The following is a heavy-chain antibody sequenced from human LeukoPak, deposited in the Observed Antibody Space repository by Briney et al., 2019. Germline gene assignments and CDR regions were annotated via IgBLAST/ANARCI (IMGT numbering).Heavy chain of an antibody. V-gene: IGHV3-9*01. CDR3: ARARDDYYDSSGYLYYFDY. J-gene: IGHJ4*02. CDR2: ISWNSGSI. CDR1: GFTFDDYA. Sequence: HPGGSLRLSCAASGFTFDDYAMHWVRQAPGKGLEWVSGISWNSGSIGYADSVKGRFTISGDNAKNSLYLQMNSLRAEDTALYYCARARDDYYDSSGYLYYFDYWGQGTLVTVSS. D-gene: IGHD3-22*01.